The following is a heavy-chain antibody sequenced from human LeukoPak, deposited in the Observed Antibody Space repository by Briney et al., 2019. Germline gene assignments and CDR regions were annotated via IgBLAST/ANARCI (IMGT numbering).Heavy chain of an antibody. J-gene: IGHJ5*02. V-gene: IGHV3-7*01. CDR3: ARDIVQNWFDP. Sequence: GSLRLSCAASGFTFSSYWMSWARQAPGKGLEWVANIKQEGSEKYYVDSVKGRFTISRDNAKNSLYLQMNSLRAEDTAVYYCARDIVQNWFDPWGQGTLVTVSS. CDR1: GFTFSSYW. D-gene: IGHD3-16*02. CDR2: IKQEGSEK.